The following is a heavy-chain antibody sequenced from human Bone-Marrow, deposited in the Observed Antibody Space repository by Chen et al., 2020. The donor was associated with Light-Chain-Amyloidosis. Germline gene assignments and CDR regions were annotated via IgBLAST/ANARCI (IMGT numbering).Heavy chain of an antibody. CDR1: GASVSSDYHY. Sequence: QVQLQESGPGLVKPSGTLSLTCTVAGASVSSDYHYWTWIRQPPGDRLAWIGYIYYTGSTKYNPSLESRIAISIDTSKNQFSLKVNSVTAADTAVYYCVRRDVRWHIDFWGQGALVTVSS. CDR2: IYYTGST. CDR3: VRRDVRWHIDF. D-gene: IGHD6-13*01. V-gene: IGHV4-61*01. J-gene: IGHJ4*02.